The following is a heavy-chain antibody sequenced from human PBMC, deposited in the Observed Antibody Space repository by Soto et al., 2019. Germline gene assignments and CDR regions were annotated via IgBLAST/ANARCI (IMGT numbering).Heavy chain of an antibody. CDR1: GGSISRSSYY. CDR2: IYYSGST. CDR3: ARHYYDTLGH. J-gene: IGHJ4*02. Sequence: SETLSLTCTVSGGSISRSSYYWGWIRQPPGKGLEWIGSIYYSGSTYYNPSLKSRVTISVDTSKNQFSLKLSSVTAADTAVYYCARHYYDTLGHWGQGTLVTVSS. D-gene: IGHD3-22*01. V-gene: IGHV4-39*01.